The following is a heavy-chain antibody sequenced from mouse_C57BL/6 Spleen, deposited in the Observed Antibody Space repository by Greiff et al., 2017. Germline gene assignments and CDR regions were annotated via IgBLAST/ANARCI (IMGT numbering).Heavy chain of an antibody. Sequence: QVQLKESGAELMKPGASVKLSCKATGYTFTGYWIEWVKQRPGHGLEWIGEILPGSGSTNYNEKFKGKATFTADTSSNTAYMQLSSLTTGDSAIDYCARRPIYGRSEGYFDVWGTGTTVTVSS. V-gene: IGHV1-9*01. D-gene: IGHD1-1*01. J-gene: IGHJ1*03. CDR2: ILPGSGST. CDR3: ARRPIYGRSEGYFDV. CDR1: GYTFTGYW.